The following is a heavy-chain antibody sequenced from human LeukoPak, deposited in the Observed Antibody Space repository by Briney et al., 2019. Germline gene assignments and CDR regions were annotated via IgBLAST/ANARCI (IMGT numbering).Heavy chain of an antibody. Sequence: ASVKVSCKASGYSFTGYYMQWVRQAPGQGLEWMGWINPNSCGTNYAQKLQGWVTMTRDTSITAAYMELRRLRSDDAAVYSCARDLGSGDYYFDYWGQGTLVTVSS. D-gene: IGHD6-19*01. J-gene: IGHJ4*02. V-gene: IGHV1-2*04. CDR1: GYSFTGYY. CDR3: ARDLGSGDYYFDY. CDR2: INPNSCGT.